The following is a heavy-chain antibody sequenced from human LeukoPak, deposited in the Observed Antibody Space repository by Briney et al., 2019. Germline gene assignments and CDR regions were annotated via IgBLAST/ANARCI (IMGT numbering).Heavy chain of an antibody. CDR3: ARVVVLGFGEFDNWFDP. J-gene: IGHJ5*02. CDR2: MNPNSGNT. Sequence: GASVKVSCKASGYTFTSYDINWVRQATGQGLEWMGWMNPNSGNTGYAQKFQGKVTMTRNTSISTAYMELSSLRSEDTAVYYCARVVVLGFGEFDNWFDPWGQGTLVTVSS. D-gene: IGHD3-10*01. CDR1: GYTFTSYD. V-gene: IGHV1-8*01.